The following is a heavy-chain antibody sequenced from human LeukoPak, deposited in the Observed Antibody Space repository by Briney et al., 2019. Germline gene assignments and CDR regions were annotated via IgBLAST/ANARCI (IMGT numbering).Heavy chain of an antibody. Sequence: SETLSLTCTVSGGSISSSIYYWGWIRQPPGKGLEWIGSIYYSGSTYYNPSLKSRVTISVDTSKNQFSLKLSSVTAADTAVYYCARQGSSQYSSGWLGWYFDLWGRGTLVTVSS. CDR3: ARQGSSQYSSGWLGWYFDL. V-gene: IGHV4-39*01. J-gene: IGHJ2*01. CDR2: IYYSGST. CDR1: GGSISSSIYY. D-gene: IGHD6-19*01.